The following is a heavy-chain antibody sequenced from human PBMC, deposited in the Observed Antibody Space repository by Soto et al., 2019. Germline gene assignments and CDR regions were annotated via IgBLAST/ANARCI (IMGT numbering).Heavy chain of an antibody. D-gene: IGHD6-6*01. CDR2: IYHSGST. J-gene: IGHJ5*02. CDR1: GGSISSGGYS. V-gene: IGHV4-30-2*01. CDR3: ARVQWIAARPYNWFDP. Sequence: QLQLQESGSGLVKPSQTLSLTCAVSGGSISSGGYSWSWIRQPPGKGLEWIGYIYHSGSTYYNPSLKSRVTISVDRSKNQFSLKLSSVTAADTAVYYCARVQWIAARPYNWFDPWGQGTLVTVSS.